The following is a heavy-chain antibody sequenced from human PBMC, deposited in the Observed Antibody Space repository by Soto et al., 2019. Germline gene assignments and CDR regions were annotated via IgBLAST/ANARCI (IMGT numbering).Heavy chain of an antibody. D-gene: IGHD4-17*01. V-gene: IGHV4-59*01. J-gene: IGHJ6*02. CDR1: GGSINYSY. CDR3: ARVNYGDYYYGMDV. CDR2: ISYTGSA. Sequence: PSETLSLTCTISGGSINYSYWTWIRQPPGKGLEWIGYISYTGSANYNASLKSRLTISVDTSKNQFSLKPSSVTPADTALYYCARVNYGDYYYGMDVWGQGTTVTVSS.